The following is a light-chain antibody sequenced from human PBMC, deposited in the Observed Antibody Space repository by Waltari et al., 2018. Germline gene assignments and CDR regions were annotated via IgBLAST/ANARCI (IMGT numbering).Light chain of an antibody. Sequence: QSVLTQPPSASGTPGQRVTIACSGSTSNIVRNYVYWYQQFPGTAPKLLVYRNNERPSGVPDRISGSKSGTSASLAISGLRSEDEADYYCATWDGSLTAWVFGGGTKVTVL. CDR1: TSNIVRNY. CDR2: RNN. J-gene: IGLJ3*02. CDR3: ATWDGSLTAWV. V-gene: IGLV1-47*01.